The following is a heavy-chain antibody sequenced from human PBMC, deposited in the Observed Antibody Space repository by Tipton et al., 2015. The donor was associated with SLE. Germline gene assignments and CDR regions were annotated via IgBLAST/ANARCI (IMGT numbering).Heavy chain of an antibody. CDR3: TRHYGSRYFDC. CDR1: GGSISSSRYY. V-gene: IGHV4-39*01. CDR2: IYYSGST. D-gene: IGHD1-26*01. Sequence: TLSLTCTVSGGSISSSRYYWGWIGQPPGKGLEWLGSIYYSGSTYYNTSLKSRVTLSVDTSKNQYSLKLSSVTAADTAEYYCTRHYGSRYFDCWGQGSLVTVSS. J-gene: IGHJ4*02.